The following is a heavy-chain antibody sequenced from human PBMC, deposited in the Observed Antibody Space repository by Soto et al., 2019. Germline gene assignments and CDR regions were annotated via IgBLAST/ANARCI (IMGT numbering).Heavy chain of an antibody. D-gene: IGHD4-17*01. V-gene: IGHV3-30*18. J-gene: IGHJ6*02. CDR1: GFTFSTYG. CDR2: ISYDGTNK. Sequence: QGQLVESGGGEVQPGRSLTISCAASGFTFSTYGMHWVRQTPGKGLEWVAVISYDGTNKFYSDSVKGRFTISRDNFKNTLTLQMNSLRADDTAVYSCAKDLQSYGDYDYYCYGMDVWGLGTRVTVSS. CDR3: AKDLQSYGDYDYYCYGMDV.